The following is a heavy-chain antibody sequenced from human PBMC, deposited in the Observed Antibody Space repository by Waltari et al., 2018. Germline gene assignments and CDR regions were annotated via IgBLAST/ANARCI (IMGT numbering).Heavy chain of an antibody. CDR3: ARGIVVVPAAIGWFDP. CDR2: IIPILGIA. V-gene: IGHV1-69*10. CDR1: GGTFSSYA. D-gene: IGHD2-2*01. Sequence: QVQLVQSGAEVKKPGSSVKVSCKASGGTFSSYAISWGRQAPGQGLEWMGGIIPILGIANYAQKFQGRVTITADKSTSTAYMELSSLRSEDTAVYYCARGIVVVPAAIGWFDPWGQGTLVTVSS. J-gene: IGHJ5*02.